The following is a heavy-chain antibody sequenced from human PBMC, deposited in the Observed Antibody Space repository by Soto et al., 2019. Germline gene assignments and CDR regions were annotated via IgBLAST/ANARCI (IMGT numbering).Heavy chain of an antibody. CDR2: ISAST. CDR3: AIRMYSTRWYYLDY. J-gene: IGHJ4*02. Sequence: EMQLLECGGGLVPAGGSLRLSCAASGFTVSSYALNWVRQAPGKGLEWVSGISASTYYADSVKGRFTISRDTSKNTRYLQSNSLRAEDTAIYFCAIRMYSTRWYYLDYWGQGTLVTVSS. D-gene: IGHD6-13*01. CDR1: GFTVSSYA. V-gene: IGHV3-23*01.